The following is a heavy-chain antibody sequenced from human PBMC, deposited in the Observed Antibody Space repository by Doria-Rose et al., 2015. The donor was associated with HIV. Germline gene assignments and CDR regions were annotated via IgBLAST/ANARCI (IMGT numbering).Heavy chain of an antibody. CDR1: GVSLSSPGMG. CDR2: IFSDDER. CDR3: ARIKSSRWYHKYYFDF. J-gene: IGHJ4*02. D-gene: IGHD6-13*01. Sequence: QVTLEESGPVLVKPAETLTLTCTVSGVSLSSPGMGVGWIRQPPGKALEWLANIFSDDERSYKTSLKSRFTISRGTSKSQVVLTMTDMDPVDTATYYCARIKSSRWYHKYYFDFWGQGTLVIVSA. V-gene: IGHV2-26*01.